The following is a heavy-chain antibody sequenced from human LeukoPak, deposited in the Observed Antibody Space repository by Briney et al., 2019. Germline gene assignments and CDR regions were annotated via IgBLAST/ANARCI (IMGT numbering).Heavy chain of an antibody. CDR2: ISGSGDST. V-gene: IGHV3-23*01. D-gene: IGHD1/OR15-1a*01. CDR3: AKQSNKLFDY. CDR1: GFTFSSYA. Sequence: GGSLRISCAASGFTFSSYAMSWVRQAPGEGLEWVSTISGSGDSTYYADSVKGRFTISRDNSKNTLYLQMNSLRAEDTAVYYCAKQSNKLFDYWGQGTLVTVSS. J-gene: IGHJ4*02.